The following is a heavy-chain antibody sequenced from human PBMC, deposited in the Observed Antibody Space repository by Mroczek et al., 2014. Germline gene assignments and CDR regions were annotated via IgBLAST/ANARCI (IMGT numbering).Heavy chain of an antibody. CDR2: IYPDDSDT. CDR1: GYSFTSYW. Sequence: SGAEVKKPGESLKISCKGSGYSFTSYWIGWVRQMPGKGLEWMGVIYPDDSDTRYSPSFQGQVTISADKSISTAYLQWSSLKASDTAMYYCARHAPXNLGMGGPVDPWGQGTLGHRLL. J-gene: IGHJ5*02. CDR3: ARHAPXNLGMGGPVDP. D-gene: IGHD7-27*01. V-gene: IGHV5-51*01.